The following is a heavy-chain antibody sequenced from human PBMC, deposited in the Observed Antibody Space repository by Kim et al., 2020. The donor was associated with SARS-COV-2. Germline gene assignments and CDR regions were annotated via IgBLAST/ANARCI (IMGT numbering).Heavy chain of an antibody. CDR3: ARGGRWYCSGGSCNLNY. J-gene: IGHJ4*02. CDR2: ISYDGSNK. CDR1: GFTFSSYG. Sequence: GGSLRLSCAASGFTFSSYGMHWVRQAPGKGLEWVAVISYDGSNKYYADSVKGRFTISRDNSKNTLYLQMNSLRAEDTAVYYCARGGRWYCSGGSCNLNYWGQGTLVTVSS. D-gene: IGHD2-15*01. V-gene: IGHV3-33*05.